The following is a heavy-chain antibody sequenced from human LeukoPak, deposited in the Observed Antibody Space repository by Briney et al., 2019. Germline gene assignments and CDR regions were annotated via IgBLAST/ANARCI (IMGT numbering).Heavy chain of an antibody. Sequence: SETLSLTCAVYGGSFSGYYWSWIRQPPGKGLEWVGEINHSGSTNYNPSLKGRVTISVDTSKNQFSLKLRSVTAADTAVYYCARFNGGTRDDFDYWGQGTLVTVSS. CDR1: GGSFSGYY. CDR3: ARFNGGTRDDFDY. J-gene: IGHJ4*02. D-gene: IGHD7-27*01. V-gene: IGHV4-34*01. CDR2: INHSGST.